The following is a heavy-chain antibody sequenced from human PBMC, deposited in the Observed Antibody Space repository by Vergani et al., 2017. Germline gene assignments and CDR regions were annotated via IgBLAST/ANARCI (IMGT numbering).Heavy chain of an antibody. CDR1: GGSITSSSYY. CDR3: ARTEGFILRYFHLAL. J-gene: IGHJ1*01. Sequence: QLHLQESGPGLVKPSETLSLTCTVSGGSITSSSYYWGWIRQPPGKGLEWIGNIYHSGGAYYNPSLKGRVTISVDTSKNQFSLEVTSLTAAYTAIYCCARTEGFILRYFHLALWGQGTLVTVSS. CDR2: IYHSGGA. D-gene: IGHD3-9*01. V-gene: IGHV4-39*01.